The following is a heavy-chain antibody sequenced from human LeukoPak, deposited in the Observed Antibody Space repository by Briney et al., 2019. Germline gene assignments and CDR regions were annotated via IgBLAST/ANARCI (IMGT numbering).Heavy chain of an antibody. J-gene: IGHJ3*02. CDR1: GYTFTTYV. CDR2: ININTGNP. V-gene: IGHV7-4-1*02. Sequence: ASVKVSCKTSGYTFTTYVMNWVRQAPGQGLEWMGWININTGNPTYAQGFTGRFVFSLDTSVSTAYLQISSLKAEDTAVYYCARAYSSGWYVDALDIWGQGTMVTVSS. CDR3: ARAYSSGWYVDALDI. D-gene: IGHD6-19*01.